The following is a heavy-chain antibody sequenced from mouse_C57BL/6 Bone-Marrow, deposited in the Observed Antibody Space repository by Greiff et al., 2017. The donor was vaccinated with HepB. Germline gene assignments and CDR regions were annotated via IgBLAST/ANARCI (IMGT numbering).Heavy chain of an antibody. CDR2: INPSSGYT. Sequence: QVQLQQPGAELVKPGASVKLSCKASGYTFTSYTMHWVKQRPGQGLEWIGYINPSSGYTKYNQKFKDKATLTADKSSSTAYMQLSSLTSEDSAVYYCARWLLRRLRPRRAMDYWGQGTSVTVSS. CDR1: GYTFTSYT. CDR3: ARWLLRRLRPRRAMDY. D-gene: IGHD2-2*01. V-gene: IGHV1S26*01. J-gene: IGHJ4*01.